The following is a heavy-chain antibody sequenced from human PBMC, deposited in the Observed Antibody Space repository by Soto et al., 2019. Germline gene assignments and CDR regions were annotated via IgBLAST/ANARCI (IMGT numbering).Heavy chain of an antibody. CDR3: ARDLNYYDSSGAYYYGMDV. Sequence: SETLSLTCTVSGGSISSYYWSWIRQPPGKGLEWIGYIYYSGSTNYNPSLKSRVTISVDTSKNQFSLKLSSVTAADTAVYYCARDLNYYDSSGAYYYGMDVWGQGTTVTVSS. V-gene: IGHV4-59*01. J-gene: IGHJ6*02. D-gene: IGHD3-22*01. CDR2: IYYSGST. CDR1: GGSISSYY.